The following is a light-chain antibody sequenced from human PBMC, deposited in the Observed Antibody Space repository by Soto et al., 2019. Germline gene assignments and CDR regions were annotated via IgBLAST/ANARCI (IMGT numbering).Light chain of an antibody. CDR1: QSISTN. V-gene: IGKV3-15*01. CDR3: QQYSNWPLT. Sequence: EIVMTQSPATLSVSPGERATLSCRASQSISTNLAWYQQKPGQTPRFLFYAASTRSGDIPARFSGSGSGTEFTLTISSMQSEDLAVYYCQQYSNWPLTFCPGTRLEIK. J-gene: IGKJ5*01. CDR2: AAS.